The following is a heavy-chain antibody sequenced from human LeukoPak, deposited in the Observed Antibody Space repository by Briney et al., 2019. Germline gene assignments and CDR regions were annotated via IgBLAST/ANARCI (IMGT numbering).Heavy chain of an antibody. CDR2: INPNSGGT. D-gene: IGHD3-10*01. V-gene: IGHV1-2*02. J-gene: IGHJ4*02. CDR1: GYTFTGYY. Sequence: ASVKVSCKASGYTFTGYYMHWVRQAPGQGLEWMGWINPNSGGTNYAQKFQGRVILTRDTSFTTAYMELSGLRSDDTAIYYYARDGSVESGHYYFDYWGQGALVTVSS. CDR3: ARDGSVESGHYYFDY.